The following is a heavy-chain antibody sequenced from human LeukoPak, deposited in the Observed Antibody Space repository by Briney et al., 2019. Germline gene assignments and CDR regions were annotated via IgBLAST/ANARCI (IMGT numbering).Heavy chain of an antibody. D-gene: IGHD3-3*01. CDR2: VYPSDSDT. V-gene: IGHV5-51*01. Sequence: GESLKISCKASGYTFTNYWIGWVRQMPGKGLEWMGIVYPSDSDTRFSPSFQGQVTSSADKSINTAYLQWSSLKASDTAMYYCARGVGSRITVFGVVIGGFDIWGQGTMVTVSS. J-gene: IGHJ3*02. CDR1: GYTFTNYW. CDR3: ARGVGSRITVFGVVIGGFDI.